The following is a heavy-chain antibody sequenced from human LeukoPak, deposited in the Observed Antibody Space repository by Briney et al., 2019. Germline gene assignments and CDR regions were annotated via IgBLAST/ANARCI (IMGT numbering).Heavy chain of an antibody. V-gene: IGHV4-59*01. J-gene: IGHJ4*02. CDR1: GGSISSYY. CDR3: ARESGYDYLFDY. Sequence: SETLSLTCTVSGGSISSYYWSWIRQPPGKGLEWIGYIYYSGSTNYNTSLKSRVTISVDTSKNQFSLKLSSVTAADTAVYYCARESGYDYLFDYWGQGTLVTVSS. CDR2: IYYSGST. D-gene: IGHD5-12*01.